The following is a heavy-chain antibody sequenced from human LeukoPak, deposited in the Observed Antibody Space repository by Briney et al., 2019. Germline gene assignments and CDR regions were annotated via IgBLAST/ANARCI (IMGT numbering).Heavy chain of an antibody. V-gene: IGHV3-74*01. CDR1: GFTFSHYW. D-gene: IGHD3-10*01. CDR2: INSDGSYA. J-gene: IGHJ4*02. CDR3: ARDYYGSVDY. Sequence: PGGSLRLSCAASGFTFSHYWMHWVRQAPGKGLVWVSRINSDGSYATYADSVKGRFTISRDNAKNTLYLQMNGLRAEDTAVYYCARDYYGSVDYWGQGTLVTVSS.